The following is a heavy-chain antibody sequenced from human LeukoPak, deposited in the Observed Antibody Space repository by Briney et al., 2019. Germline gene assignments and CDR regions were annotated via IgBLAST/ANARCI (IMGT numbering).Heavy chain of an antibody. J-gene: IGHJ4*02. CDR2: IHSSGSP. CDR3: ARGGDYVWGSYRQDFDY. Sequence: SETLSLTCTVSGGSVSSYYWSWVRQPPGKGLEWIGYIHSSGSPNYNPSLKSRVTISVDTSKNQFSLKLSSVTAADTAVYYCARGGDYVWGSYRQDFDYWGQGTLVTVSS. V-gene: IGHV4-59*02. CDR1: GGSVSSYY. D-gene: IGHD3-16*02.